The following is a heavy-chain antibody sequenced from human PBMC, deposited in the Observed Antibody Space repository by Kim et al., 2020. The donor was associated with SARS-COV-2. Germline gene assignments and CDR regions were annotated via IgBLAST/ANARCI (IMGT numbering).Heavy chain of an antibody. J-gene: IGHJ2*01. CDR1: GFTFGDYA. V-gene: IGHV3-9*01. Sequence: GGSLRLSCAASGFTFGDYAMHWVRQAPGKGLEWVSGISWNSGSIGYADSVKGRFTISRDNAKNSLYLQMNSLRAEDTALYYCAKVQGRVPRGWYFDLWGRGTLVTVSS. CDR2: ISWNSGSI. CDR3: AKVQGRVPRGWYFDL. D-gene: IGHD3-16*01.